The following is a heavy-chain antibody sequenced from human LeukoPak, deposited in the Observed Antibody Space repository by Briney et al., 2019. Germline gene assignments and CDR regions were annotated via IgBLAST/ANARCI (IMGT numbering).Heavy chain of an antibody. CDR2: ISDGGGST. CDR3: AKAESSSWTYYFDY. J-gene: IGHJ4*02. V-gene: IGHV3-23*01. Sequence: GGSLRLSCAASGFIFSSYDMSWVRQAPGKGLEWVSVISDGGGSTHYADSVKGRFTISRDNSKNMLCLQMNSLRAEDTAVYYCAKAESSSWTYYFDYWGQGTLVTVSS. CDR1: GFIFSSYD. D-gene: IGHD6-13*01.